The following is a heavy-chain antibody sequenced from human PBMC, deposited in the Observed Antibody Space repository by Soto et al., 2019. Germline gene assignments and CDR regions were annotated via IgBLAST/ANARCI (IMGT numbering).Heavy chain of an antibody. J-gene: IGHJ4*02. Sequence: QVQLVQSGAEVKKPGASVKVSCKASGYTFTSYGISWVRQAPGQGLEWMGWISAYNGNTNYAQKLQGRVTMTTDTATSTAYMELRSLRSDDTAVYYCARAPRGLMVYAIDDDYWGQGTLVTVSS. CDR2: ISAYNGNT. D-gene: IGHD2-8*01. CDR3: ARAPRGLMVYAIDDDY. CDR1: GYTFTSYG. V-gene: IGHV1-18*01.